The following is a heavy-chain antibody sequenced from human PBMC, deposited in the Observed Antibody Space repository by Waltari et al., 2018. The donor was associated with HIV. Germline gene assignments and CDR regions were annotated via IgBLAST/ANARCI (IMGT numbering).Heavy chain of an antibody. Sequence: QVQLVESGGGVVQPGRSLRLSCVASGFHFRNYGMHWVRQAPGKGLEWWAVMSFDGSNKYDAESVGVRFTISRDNSKKNVFLQMNSLRLDDSALYYCATGQQVWETWSQLDYWGQGTLVIVSS. V-gene: IGHV3-30*03. CDR3: ATGQQVWETWSQLDY. D-gene: IGHD1-1*01. CDR1: GFHFRNYG. CDR2: MSFDGSNK. J-gene: IGHJ4*02.